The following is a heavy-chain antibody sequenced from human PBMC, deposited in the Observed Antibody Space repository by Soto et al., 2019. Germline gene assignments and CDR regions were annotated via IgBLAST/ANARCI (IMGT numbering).Heavy chain of an antibody. CDR2: INHSGST. V-gene: IGHV4-34*01. J-gene: IGHJ5*02. CDR1: GGSFSGYY. D-gene: IGHD4-17*01. CDR3: ARAPQTTPPGGWFDP. Sequence: SETLSLTCAVYGGSFSGYYWSWIRQPPGKGLEWIGEINHSGSTNYNPSLKSRVTISVDTSKNQFSLKLSSVTAADTAVYYCARAPQTTPPGGWFDPWGQGTLVTVSS.